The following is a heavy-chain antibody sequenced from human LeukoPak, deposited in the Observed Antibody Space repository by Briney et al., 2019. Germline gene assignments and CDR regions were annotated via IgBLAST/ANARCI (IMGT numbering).Heavy chain of an antibody. J-gene: IGHJ4*02. CDR3: ARGDGYTRPFDY. Sequence: SETLSLTCTVSGGSISSYYWSWIRQPPGKGLEWIGYIYYSGSTSYNPSLKSRVTISVDTSKNQFSLKLSSVTAADTAVYYCARGDGYTRPFDYWGQGTLVTVSS. CDR1: GGSISSYY. V-gene: IGHV4-59*01. D-gene: IGHD5-24*01. CDR2: IYYSGST.